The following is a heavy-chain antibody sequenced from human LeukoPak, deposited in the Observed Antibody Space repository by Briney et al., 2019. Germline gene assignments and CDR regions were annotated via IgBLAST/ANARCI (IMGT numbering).Heavy chain of an antibody. J-gene: IGHJ6*03. D-gene: IGHD3-22*01. CDR2: ISGSGGST. CDR3: AKVPYYDSSGYYLVYYYYYMDV. CDR1: GFTFSSYA. V-gene: IGHV3-23*01. Sequence: GGSLRLSCAASGFTFSSYAMSWVRQAPGKGLEWVSAISGSGGSTYYADSVKGRFTISRDNSKNTLYLQMNSLRAEDTAVYYCAKVPYYDSSGYYLVYYYYYMDVWGKGTTVTVSS.